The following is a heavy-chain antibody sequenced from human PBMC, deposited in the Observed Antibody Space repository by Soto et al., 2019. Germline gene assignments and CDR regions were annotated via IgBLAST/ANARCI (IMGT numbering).Heavy chain of an antibody. CDR3: VARYCSSTTCYQVDY. D-gene: IGHD2-2*01. J-gene: IGHJ4*02. Sequence: XGALILSCSASGFTFTNYAIHWIRQAPGKGLEYVSAISSTGGSTYYADSVKGRFTISRDNSKNTVYLQMSSLRSEDSAVYYCVARYCSSTTCYQVDYWGQGTLVTVSS. V-gene: IGHV3-64D*06. CDR1: GFTFTNYA. CDR2: ISSTGGST.